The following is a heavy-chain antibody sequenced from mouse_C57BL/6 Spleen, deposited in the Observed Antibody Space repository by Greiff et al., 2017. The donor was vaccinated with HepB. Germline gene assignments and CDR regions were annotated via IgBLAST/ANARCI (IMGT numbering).Heavy chain of an antibody. CDR2: INPSTGGT. V-gene: IGHV1-42*01. D-gene: IGHD2-4*01. J-gene: IGHJ1*03. Sequence: EVQLQQSGPELVKPGASVKISCKASGYSFTGYYMNWVKQSPEKSLEWIGEINPSTGGTTYNQKFKAKATLTVDKSSSTAYMQLKSLTSEDSEVYDCASYDDGWEFDVWGTRTTVTVSS. CDR3: ASYDDGWEFDV. CDR1: GYSFTGYY.